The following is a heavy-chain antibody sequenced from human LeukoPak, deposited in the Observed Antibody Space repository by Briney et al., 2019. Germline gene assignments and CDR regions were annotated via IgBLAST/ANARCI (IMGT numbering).Heavy chain of an antibody. V-gene: IGHV4-59*01. D-gene: IGHD2-2*01. CDR1: GGSISSYY. Sequence: SETLSLTCTVSGGSISSYYWSWIRQPPGRGLEWIGYIHYSGSTNYNPSLMSRVTISVDTSKNQFSLKLSSVTAADTAVYYCARACSSTSCHNWFDLWDQGTLVTVSP. CDR3: ARACSSTSCHNWFDL. CDR2: IHYSGST. J-gene: IGHJ5*02.